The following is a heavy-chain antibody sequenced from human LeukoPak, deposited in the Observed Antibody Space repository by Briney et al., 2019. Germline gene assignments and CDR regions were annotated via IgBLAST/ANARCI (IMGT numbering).Heavy chain of an antibody. Sequence: PSETLSLTCTVSGGSISTSNYYWGWIRQPPGKGLEWIGNIFYSGSTYYSPSLKSRVTISLDTSRNQFSLKLNSVTAADTAVCYCASDSSGLGLDYWGQGTLVTVSS. CDR2: IFYSGST. V-gene: IGHV4-39*07. CDR3: ASDSSGLGLDY. D-gene: IGHD6-25*01. CDR1: GGSISTSNYY. J-gene: IGHJ4*02.